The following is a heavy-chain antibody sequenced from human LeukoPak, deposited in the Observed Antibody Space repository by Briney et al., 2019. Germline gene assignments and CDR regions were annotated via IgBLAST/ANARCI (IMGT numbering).Heavy chain of an antibody. Sequence: SQTFSLTCAISGDSVSSNSAAWNWLWQSPSRGLEWLGRTYYRSKWSSDYAVSMESRIIINSETSKNQFSLKLSSVIAADTAVYYCARLGEPVVVVAATPYFDYWGQGTLVTVSS. CDR1: GDSVSSNSAA. D-gene: IGHD2-15*01. V-gene: IGHV6-1*01. CDR2: TYYRSKWSS. J-gene: IGHJ4*02. CDR3: ARLGEPVVVVAATPYFDY.